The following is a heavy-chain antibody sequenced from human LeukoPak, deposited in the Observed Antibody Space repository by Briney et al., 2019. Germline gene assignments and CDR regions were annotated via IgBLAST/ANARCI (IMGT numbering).Heavy chain of an antibody. J-gene: IGHJ4*02. CDR3: VRDRDWAFDY. CDR2: ISTTSSSI. V-gene: IGHV3-48*04. Sequence: GGSLRLSCAASGFTFSSYSMNWVRQAPGKGLEWVSYISTTSSSINYADSVKGRFTISRDNAKNSLYPEMNSLRAEDTAVYYCVRDRDWAFDYWGQGTLVTVSS. D-gene: IGHD3/OR15-3a*01. CDR1: GFTFSSYS.